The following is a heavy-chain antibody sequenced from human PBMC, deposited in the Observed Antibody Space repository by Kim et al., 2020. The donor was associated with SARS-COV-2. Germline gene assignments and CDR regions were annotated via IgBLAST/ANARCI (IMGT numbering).Heavy chain of an antibody. Sequence: GGSLRLSCAASGFTFSSYGMHWVRQAPGKGLEWVAVIWYDGSNKYYADSVKGRFTISRDNSKNTLYLQMNSLRAEDTAVYYCARDRGMATRSGRYYYMDVWGKGTTVTVSS. CDR2: IWYDGSNK. J-gene: IGHJ6*03. D-gene: IGHD5-12*01. V-gene: IGHV3-33*01. CDR3: ARDRGMATRSGRYYYMDV. CDR1: GFTFSSYG.